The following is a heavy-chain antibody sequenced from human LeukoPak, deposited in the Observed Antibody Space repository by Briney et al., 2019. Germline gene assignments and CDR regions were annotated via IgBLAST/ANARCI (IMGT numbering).Heavy chain of an antibody. CDR1: GGSISSYH. D-gene: IGHD7-27*01. CDR2: IYYSGST. Sequence: SETLSLTCTVSGGSISSYHWSWIRQPPGKGLEWIGYIYYSGSTNYNPSLKSRVTISVDTSKNQFSLKLSSVTAADTAVYYCARDQDWGSPDNVDAFDIWGQVTMVTVSS. V-gene: IGHV4-59*01. CDR3: ARDQDWGSPDNVDAFDI. J-gene: IGHJ3*02.